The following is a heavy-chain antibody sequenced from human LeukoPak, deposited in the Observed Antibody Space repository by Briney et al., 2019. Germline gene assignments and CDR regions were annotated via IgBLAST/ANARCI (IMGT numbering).Heavy chain of an antibody. CDR2: ISGSAGST. D-gene: IGHD3-10*01. Sequence: GRSLRLSCAASGFTFSSYAMSWVRQAPGKGLEWVSAISGSAGSTYYADPVKGRFTISRDNSKNTLYLQMNSLRAEDTAVYYCAKVVSGSSDAFDIWGQGTMVTVSS. J-gene: IGHJ3*02. CDR3: AKVVSGSSDAFDI. V-gene: IGHV3-23*01. CDR1: GFTFSSYA.